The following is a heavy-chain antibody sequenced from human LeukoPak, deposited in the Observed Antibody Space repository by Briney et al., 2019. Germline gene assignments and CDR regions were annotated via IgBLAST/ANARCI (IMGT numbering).Heavy chain of an antibody. V-gene: IGHV1-69*11. CDR1: EGTVSRYA. CDR2: IIAILSQA. D-gene: IGHD4-17*01. J-gene: IGHJ3*02. Sequence: GASVKVSCKASEGTVSRYAISWGRQAPVQGLEWMGRIIAILSQANYAQKLRGRGSITADESTTTAYLELRRLRSEDTAVYYCATGGDYRDAFDMWGQGTRVTVSS. CDR3: ATGGDYRDAFDM.